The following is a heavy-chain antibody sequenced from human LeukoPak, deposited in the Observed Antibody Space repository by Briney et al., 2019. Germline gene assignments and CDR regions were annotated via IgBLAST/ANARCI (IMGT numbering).Heavy chain of an antibody. J-gene: IGHJ4*02. V-gene: IGHV1-69*04. CDR3: ARASQGGSRGWYRGEYYFDY. Sequence: ASVKVSCKASGGTFSSYAISWVRQAPGQGLEWMGRIIPILGIANYAQKFPGRVKITADKSTSTAYMGLSSLRSEDTAVYYCARASQGGSRGWYRGEYYFDYWGQGTLVTVSS. CDR2: IIPILGIA. CDR1: GGTFSSYA. D-gene: IGHD6-19*01.